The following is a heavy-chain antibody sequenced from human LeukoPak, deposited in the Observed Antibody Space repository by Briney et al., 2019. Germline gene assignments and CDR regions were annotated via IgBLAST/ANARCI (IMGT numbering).Heavy chain of an antibody. CDR3: ATPLPGYKDAFDI. D-gene: IGHD1-1*01. Sequence: GGSLRLSCAASGLTFSTYAMTWVRQAPGKGLEWVSVIYSGGSTYYADSVKGRFTISRDNSKNTLYLQMNSLRASDTAMYYCATPLPGYKDAFDIWGQGTMVTVSS. CDR1: GLTFSTYA. CDR2: IYSGGST. J-gene: IGHJ3*02. V-gene: IGHV3-53*01.